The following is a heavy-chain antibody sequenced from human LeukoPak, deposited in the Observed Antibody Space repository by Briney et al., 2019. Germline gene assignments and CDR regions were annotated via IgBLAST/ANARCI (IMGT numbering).Heavy chain of an antibody. CDR1: GYSFANYW. D-gene: IGHD2-2*01. V-gene: IGHV5-51*01. J-gene: IGHJ3*02. CDR2: IYPGDSDT. CDR3: ARGGIVLIPAAMGDAFDI. Sequence: GESLKISCKGSGYSFANYWIGWVRQMPGKGLEWMGIIYPGDSDTRYSPSFQGQVTISADKSISTAYLWWSSLKASDTAMYYCARGGIVLIPAAMGDAFDIWGQGTMVTVSS.